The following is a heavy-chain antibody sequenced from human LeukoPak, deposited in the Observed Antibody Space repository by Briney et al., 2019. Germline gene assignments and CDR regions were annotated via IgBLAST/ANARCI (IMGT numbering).Heavy chain of an antibody. CDR2: ISYDGRNK. Sequence: GGSLRLSCAASGFTFSSYGMHWVRQAPGKGLEWVAVISYDGRNKNCADSVKGRFTISRDNSKNTLYLQMNSPRAEDTGVYYCAKVFDYGDYVVYYYGMDVWGQGTTVTVSS. V-gene: IGHV3-30*18. J-gene: IGHJ6*02. CDR3: AKVFDYGDYVVYYYGMDV. D-gene: IGHD4-17*01. CDR1: GFTFSSYG.